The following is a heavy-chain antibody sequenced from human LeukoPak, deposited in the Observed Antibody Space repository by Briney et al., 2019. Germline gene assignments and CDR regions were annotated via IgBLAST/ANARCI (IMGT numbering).Heavy chain of an antibody. CDR3: AKDILSDYGGNSFDY. D-gene: IGHD4-23*01. Sequence: GGSLRLSCAAAGFTFDDYAMHWVRQAPGKGLEWVSGISWNSGSIGYADSVKGRFTISRDNAKNSLYLQMNSLRAEDTALYYCAKDILSDYGGNSFDYWGQGTLVTVSS. J-gene: IGHJ4*02. CDR1: GFTFDDYA. CDR2: ISWNSGSI. V-gene: IGHV3-9*01.